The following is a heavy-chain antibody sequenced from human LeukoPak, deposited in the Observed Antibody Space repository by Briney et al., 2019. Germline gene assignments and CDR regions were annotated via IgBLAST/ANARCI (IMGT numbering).Heavy chain of an antibody. CDR3: ARSGYSYGNY. V-gene: IGHV5-10-1*01. J-gene: IGHJ4*02. D-gene: IGHD5-18*01. CDR2: IDPSDSYT. CDR1: GCRFTSYW. Sequence: GASLKISCKGSGCRFTSYWINWVRQMPGKGLEWMGRIDPSDSYTNYSPSFQGHVTISADKSISTAYLQWSSLKASDTAMYYCARSGYSYGNYWGQGTLVTVSS.